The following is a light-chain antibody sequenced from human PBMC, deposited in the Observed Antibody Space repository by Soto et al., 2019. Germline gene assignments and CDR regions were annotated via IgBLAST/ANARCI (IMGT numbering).Light chain of an antibody. CDR2: EVS. CDR1: SSDVGGYNY. J-gene: IGLJ1*01. V-gene: IGLV2-14*01. Sequence: QSALTQPASVSGSPGQSITISCTGTSSDVGGYNYVSWYQQHPGKAPKLMIYEVSNRPSGVSNRFSGSKSGNTASLTISGLQAEDEADYYCSSYTSSSTLAVFGTGTKLT. CDR3: SSYTSSSTLAV.